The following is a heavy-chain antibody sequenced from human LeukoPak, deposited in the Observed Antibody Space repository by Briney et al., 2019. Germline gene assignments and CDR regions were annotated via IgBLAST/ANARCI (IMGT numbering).Heavy chain of an antibody. CDR1: GYSISSGYY. CDR2: IYHSGST. CDR3: ARDRDYNWNYDWFDP. J-gene: IGHJ5*02. D-gene: IGHD1-7*01. V-gene: IGHV4-38-2*02. Sequence: SETLSLTCTVSGYSISSGYYWGWIRQPPGKGLEWIGSIYHSGSTYYNPSLKSRVTISVDTSKNQFSLKLSSVTAADTAVYYCARDRDYNWNYDWFDPWGQGTLVTVSS.